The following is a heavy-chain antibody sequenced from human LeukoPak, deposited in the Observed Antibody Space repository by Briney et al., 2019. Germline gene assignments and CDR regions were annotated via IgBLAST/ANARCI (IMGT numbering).Heavy chain of an antibody. CDR2: IRSIANNYAT. CDR1: GFTFSGSA. J-gene: IGHJ4*02. Sequence: GGSLRLSCAASGFTFSGSAIHWVRQASGKGLEWVGRIRSIANNYATAYATSVKGRFIISRDDSKNTAYLQMNSLKTEDTAVYYCTKLEMASRLGYWGQGTLVTVSS. D-gene: IGHD5-24*01. CDR3: TKLEMASRLGY. V-gene: IGHV3-73*01.